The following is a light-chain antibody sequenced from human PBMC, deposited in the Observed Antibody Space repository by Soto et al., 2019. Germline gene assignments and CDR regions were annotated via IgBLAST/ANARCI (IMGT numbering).Light chain of an antibody. J-gene: IGLJ3*02. CDR3: ISHTSSRTWV. CDR2: EVS. V-gene: IGLV2-14*01. Sequence: QSVLTQPASVSGSPGQSITISCTGTSRDVGGYNYVSWCQQYPGKAPKLMIYEVSNRPSGVSNRFSGSKSGNTASLTISGLQAEDEADYYCISHTSSRTWVFGGGTKLTVL. CDR1: SRDVGGYNY.